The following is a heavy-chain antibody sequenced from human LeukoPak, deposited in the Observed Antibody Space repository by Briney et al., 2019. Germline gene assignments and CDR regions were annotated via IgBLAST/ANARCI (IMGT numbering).Heavy chain of an antibody. J-gene: IGHJ4*02. V-gene: IGHV1-2*02. CDR2: INPNSGGT. Sequence: ASVKVSCKASGYTFTGYYMHWVRQAPGQGLEWMGWINPNSGGTNYAQKFQGRVTMTRDTSISTAYMELSRLRSDDTAVYCCARVPNSSGWPYFDYWGQGALVTVSS. CDR1: GYTFTGYY. CDR3: ARVPNSSGWPYFDY. D-gene: IGHD6-19*01.